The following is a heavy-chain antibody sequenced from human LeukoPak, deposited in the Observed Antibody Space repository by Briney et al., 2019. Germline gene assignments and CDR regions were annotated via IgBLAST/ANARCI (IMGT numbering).Heavy chain of an antibody. D-gene: IGHD2-8*02. CDR3: GLVASGNWWFDP. CDR2: INPNSGDT. V-gene: IGHV1-2*02. CDR1: GYTLSVYH. Sequence: ASVKVSCKTSGYTLSVYHIHWVRQAPGQGLEWMGWINPNSGDTNYAQQLQGRVTMIRDTSISTAYMELNSLRSDDTAVYYCGLVASGNWWFDPWGQGTLVTVSP. J-gene: IGHJ5*02.